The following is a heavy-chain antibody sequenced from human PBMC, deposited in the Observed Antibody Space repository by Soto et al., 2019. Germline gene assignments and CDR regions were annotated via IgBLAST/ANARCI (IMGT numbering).Heavy chain of an antibody. CDR2: IYYSGST. J-gene: IGHJ4*02. CDR3: ARDPHAYGDYSQVY. D-gene: IGHD4-17*01. CDR1: GGSISSGGYY. V-gene: IGHV4-31*03. Sequence: QVQLQESGPGLVKPSQTLSLTCTVSGGSISSGGYYWSWIRQHPGKGLEWIGYIYYSGSTYYNPSLKSRVTIPVDTSNNQFALKLSSVTAADTAVYYCARDPHAYGDYSQVYWGQGTLVTVSS.